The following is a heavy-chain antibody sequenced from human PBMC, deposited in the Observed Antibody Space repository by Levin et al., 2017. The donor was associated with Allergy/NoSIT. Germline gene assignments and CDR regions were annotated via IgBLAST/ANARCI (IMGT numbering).Heavy chain of an antibody. CDR1: GYSFTSYW. CDR2: IYPGDSDT. CDR3: ARVQRPYYDILTGYLF. V-gene: IGHV5-51*01. Sequence: GGSLRLSCKGSGYSFTSYWIGWVRQMPGKGLEWMGIIYPGDSDTRYSPSFQGQVTISADKSISTAYLQWSSLKASDTAMYYCARVQRPYYDILTGYLFWGQGTLVTVSS. D-gene: IGHD3-9*01. J-gene: IGHJ4*02.